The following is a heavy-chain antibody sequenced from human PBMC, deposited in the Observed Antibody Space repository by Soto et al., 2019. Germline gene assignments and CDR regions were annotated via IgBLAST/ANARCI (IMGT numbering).Heavy chain of an antibody. CDR2: IIPFLGIA. Sequence: QVQLVQSGAEVKKPGSSVKVSCKASGGTFSSYTISWVRQAPGQGLEWMGRIIPFLGIANYAQRVQGRVTTPADKSTSTAYMELGHLRSEETAGYYCARAPVGTPGGEFDYWGQGTPVTVSS. CDR3: ARAPVGTPGGEFDY. D-gene: IGHD1-26*01. V-gene: IGHV1-69*02. J-gene: IGHJ4*02. CDR1: GGTFSSYT.